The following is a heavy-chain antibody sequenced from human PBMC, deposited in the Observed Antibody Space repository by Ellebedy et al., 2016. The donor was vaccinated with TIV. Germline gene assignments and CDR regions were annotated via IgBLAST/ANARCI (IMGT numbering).Heavy chain of an antibody. CDR2: IIPIFGTA. Sequence: ASVKVSCKASGGTFSSYAISWVRQAPGQGLEWMGGIIPIFGTANYAQKFQGRVTITADESTSTAYMELSSLRSEDTAVYYCAGSYCSGGSCYPRAFDYWGQGTLVTVFS. CDR1: GGTFSSYA. J-gene: IGHJ4*02. V-gene: IGHV1-69*13. CDR3: AGSYCSGGSCYPRAFDY. D-gene: IGHD2-15*01.